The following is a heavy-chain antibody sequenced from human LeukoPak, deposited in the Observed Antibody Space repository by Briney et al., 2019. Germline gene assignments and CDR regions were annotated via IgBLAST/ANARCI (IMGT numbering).Heavy chain of an antibody. CDR3: AKSYYGSGSYSDY. CDR2: ISHDGSNK. V-gene: IGHV3-30*18. J-gene: IGHJ4*02. D-gene: IGHD3-10*01. CDR1: GFTFSSYG. Sequence: GRSLRLSCAASGFTFSSYGMHWVRQAPGKGLQWVAVISHDGSNKHYADSVKGRFTISRDNSKNTLYLQMNSLRAEDTAVYYCAKSYYGSGSYSDYWGQGTLVTVSS.